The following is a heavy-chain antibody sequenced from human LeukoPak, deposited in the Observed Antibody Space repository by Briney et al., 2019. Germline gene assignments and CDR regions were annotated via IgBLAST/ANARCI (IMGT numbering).Heavy chain of an antibody. D-gene: IGHD3-3*01. Sequence: SETLSLTCTVSGGSISSGSYYWSWIRQPAGKGLEWIGRIYTSGSTNYNPSLKSRVTISVDTSKNQFSLKLSSVTAADTAVNYCARTDNVRFLEWLPQHYYYYYGMDVWGQGTTVTVSS. V-gene: IGHV4-61*02. CDR1: GGSISSGSYY. CDR2: IYTSGST. J-gene: IGHJ6*02. CDR3: ARTDNVRFLEWLPQHYYYYYGMDV.